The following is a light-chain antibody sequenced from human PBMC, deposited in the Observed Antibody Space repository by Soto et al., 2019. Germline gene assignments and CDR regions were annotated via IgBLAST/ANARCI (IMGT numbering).Light chain of an antibody. J-gene: IGKJ1*01. CDR3: QHYNSYSEA. V-gene: IGKV1-5*03. CDR2: KAS. CDR1: QTISSW. Sequence: DIPMTQSLSIPCRSVXQGDTITCRASQTISSWLAWYQQKPGKAPKLLIYKASTLKSGVPSRFSGSGSGTEFTLTISSLQPDDFATYYCQHYNSYSEAFGQGTKVDIK.